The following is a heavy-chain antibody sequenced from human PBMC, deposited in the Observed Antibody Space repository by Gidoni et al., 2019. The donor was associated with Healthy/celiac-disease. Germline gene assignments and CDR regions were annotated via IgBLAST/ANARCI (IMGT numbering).Heavy chain of an antibody. CDR3: ARSALIADLDY. CDR2: INPSGGST. J-gene: IGHJ4*02. CDR1: GYTFTSYY. D-gene: IGHD2-8*01. Sequence: QVQLVQSGAEVKKPGASVKVSCKASGYTFTSYYMHWVRQAPGQGLEGMGIINPSGGSTSYAQKFQGRVTMTRDTSTSTVYMELSSLRSEDTAVYYCARSALIADLDYWGQGTLVTVSS. V-gene: IGHV1-46*01.